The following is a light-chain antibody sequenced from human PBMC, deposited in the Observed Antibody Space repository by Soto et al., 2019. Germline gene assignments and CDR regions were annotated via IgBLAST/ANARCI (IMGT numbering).Light chain of an antibody. V-gene: IGLV1-40*01. Sequence: QSVLTQPPSVSGAPGQRVTISCTGSSSNIGAGYDVHWYQQLPGTAPKLLIYGNSNRPSWVPDRLSGSKSGTSASLAITGLQAEYEADYYCLSYASSLSNWVFGGGTKLTVL. CDR2: GNS. CDR1: SSNIGAGYD. J-gene: IGLJ3*02. CDR3: LSYASSLSNWV.